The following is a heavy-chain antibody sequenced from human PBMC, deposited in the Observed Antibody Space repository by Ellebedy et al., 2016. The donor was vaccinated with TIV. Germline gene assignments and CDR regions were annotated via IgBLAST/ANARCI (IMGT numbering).Heavy chain of an antibody. D-gene: IGHD6-19*01. CDR2: IKQDGSEN. CDR3: ARGLSSGPPPG. V-gene: IGHV3-7*03. Sequence: GESLKISCSASGFTFSDNWMTWVRQAPGKGLEWVANIKQDGSENYYVDSVKGRFTISRDNAKNSLYLQMNILRVEDTAVYYCARGLSSGPPPGWGQGTLVTVSS. CDR1: GFTFSDNW. J-gene: IGHJ4*02.